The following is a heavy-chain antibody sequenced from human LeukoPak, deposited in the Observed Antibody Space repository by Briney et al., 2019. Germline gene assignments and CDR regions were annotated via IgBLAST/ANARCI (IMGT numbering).Heavy chain of an antibody. J-gene: IGHJ4*02. Sequence: SETLSLTCTVSGGSISSGGYYWSWIRQPPGKGLEWIGYIYHSGSTYYNPSLKSRVAISVDRSKNQFSLKLSSVTAADTAVYYCATMPASTVSFDYWGQGTLVTVSS. CDR2: IYHSGST. V-gene: IGHV4-30-2*01. D-gene: IGHD2-2*01. CDR1: GGSISSGGYY. CDR3: ATMPASTVSFDY.